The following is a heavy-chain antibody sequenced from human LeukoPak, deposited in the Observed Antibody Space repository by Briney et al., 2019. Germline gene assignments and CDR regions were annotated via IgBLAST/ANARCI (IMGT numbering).Heavy chain of an antibody. J-gene: IGHJ6*02. D-gene: IGHD3-22*01. CDR3: ARTHYYDSSGYQGAGTYYYGMDV. V-gene: IGHV1-69*06. CDR2: IIPIFGTA. Sequence: SVKLSCKASGGTFSSYGISWVRQAPGQGLEWMGRIIPIFGTANYAQNFQGRVTFTADKFTSTAYMEVSSLRSEDTAIYYCARTHYYDSSGYQGAGTYYYGMDVWGQGTTVTVSS. CDR1: GGTFSSYG.